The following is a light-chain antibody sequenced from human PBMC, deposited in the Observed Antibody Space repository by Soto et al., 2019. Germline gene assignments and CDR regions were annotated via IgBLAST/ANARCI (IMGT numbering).Light chain of an antibody. V-gene: IGKV1-39*01. CDR1: QSISNN. J-gene: IGKJ4*01. Sequence: DIQTTQSPSSLSASVGDRVTITCRASQSISNNLNWYQQKPGKAPRLLIYAASSLQSGVPSRFSGSGSGTDFTLTISSLQPEDFATYYCQQSYSTPLTFGGGTKVEIK. CDR2: AAS. CDR3: QQSYSTPLT.